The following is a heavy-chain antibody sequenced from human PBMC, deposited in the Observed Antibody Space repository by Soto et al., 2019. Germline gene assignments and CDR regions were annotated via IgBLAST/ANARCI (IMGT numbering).Heavy chain of an antibody. CDR3: ARVFAGSFDY. V-gene: IGHV4-31*03. CDR2: IYYTGKT. D-gene: IGHD2-21*01. CDR1: GGSLSSGGYY. Sequence: KTSETLSLTCTVSGGSLSSGGYYWSWLRQLPGKGLEWIGYIYYTGKTYYNPALKSRLAMSVDTSKNQFSLKLSSVTAADSALYYCARVFAGSFDYWGQGTLVTVSS. J-gene: IGHJ4*02.